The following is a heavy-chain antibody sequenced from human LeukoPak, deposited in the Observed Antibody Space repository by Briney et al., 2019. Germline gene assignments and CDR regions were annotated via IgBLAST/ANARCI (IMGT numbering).Heavy chain of an antibody. CDR2: MYSGGNT. CDR3: ARFQALRGSFRGFDF. V-gene: IGHV3-66*02. Sequence: GGSLRLSCEASGFTVTSTYMTWVRQAPGKGLEWVSIMYSGGNTYYADSVKGRFTISRNNSRNTLYLQMNGLRTEDTALYYCARFQALRGSFRGFDFWGQGTQVTVSP. D-gene: IGHD1-26*01. J-gene: IGHJ4*02. CDR1: GFTVTSTY.